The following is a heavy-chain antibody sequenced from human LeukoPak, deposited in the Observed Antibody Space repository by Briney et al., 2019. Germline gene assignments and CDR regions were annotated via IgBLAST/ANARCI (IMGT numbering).Heavy chain of an antibody. CDR3: ARGDNYYDSSGYVDY. CDR1: GGTFSSYA. D-gene: IGHD3-22*01. CDR2: IIPILGIA. Sequence: ASVKVSCKASGGTFSSYAISWVRQAPGQGLEWMGRIIPILGIANYAQKFQGRVTITADKSTSTAYMELSSLRSEDTAVYYCARGDNYYDSSGYVDYWGQGTLVTVSS. J-gene: IGHJ4*02. V-gene: IGHV1-69*04.